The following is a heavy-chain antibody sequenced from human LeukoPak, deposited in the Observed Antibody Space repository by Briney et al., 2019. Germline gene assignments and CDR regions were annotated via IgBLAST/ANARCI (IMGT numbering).Heavy chain of an antibody. CDR3: ARHLSGVTGYTYGRGIDY. D-gene: IGHD5-18*01. V-gene: IGHV3-21*01. J-gene: IGHJ4*02. Sequence: GGSLRLSCAASGFTFSSYSMNWVRQAPGKGLEWVSSISSSSSYIYYADSVKGRFTISRDNAKKSLYLQMNSLRAEDTAVYYCARHLSGVTGYTYGRGIDYWGQGTLVTVSS. CDR2: ISSSSSYI. CDR1: GFTFSSYS.